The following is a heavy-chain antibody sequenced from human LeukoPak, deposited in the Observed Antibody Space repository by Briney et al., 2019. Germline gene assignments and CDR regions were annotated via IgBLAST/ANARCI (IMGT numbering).Heavy chain of an antibody. J-gene: IGHJ2*01. V-gene: IGHV4-34*01. Sequence: PSETLSLTCAVYGGSFSGYYWSWIRQPPGKGLEWIGEINHSGSTNYNPSLKSRVTISVDTSKNQFSLKLSSVTAADTAVYYCARPAQRITMIVVVRSWYFDLWGRGTLVTVSS. CDR1: GGSFSGYY. CDR2: INHSGST. CDR3: ARPAQRITMIVVVRSWYFDL. D-gene: IGHD3-22*01.